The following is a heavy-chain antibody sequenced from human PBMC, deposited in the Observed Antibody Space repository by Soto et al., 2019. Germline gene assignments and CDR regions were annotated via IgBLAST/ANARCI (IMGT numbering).Heavy chain of an antibody. CDR3: AREGWLGELLY. CDR1: GYTFSSYG. CDR2: ISGYNGNA. Sequence: VQLVQSGNVVQKPGSSVNVSCKTSGYTFSSYGIIWVRQAPGQGLEWMGWISGYNGNADYAQRFRGRVNMTTDTSTTTVFMELRDLRSDDTALYFCAREGWLGELLYWGQGSLVTVS. J-gene: IGHJ4*02. D-gene: IGHD3-10*01. V-gene: IGHV1-18*01.